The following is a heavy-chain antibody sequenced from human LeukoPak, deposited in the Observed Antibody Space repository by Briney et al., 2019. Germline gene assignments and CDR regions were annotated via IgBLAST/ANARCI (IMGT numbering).Heavy chain of an antibody. J-gene: IGHJ4*02. D-gene: IGHD1-26*01. Sequence: PGRSLRLSCAASGFTFDDYAMHWVRQAPGKGLEWVSGISWNSGSIGYADSVKGRFTISRDNAKNSLYLQMNSLRAEDTALYYCAKADSGSYFLVDYWGQGTLVTVSS. CDR1: GFTFDDYA. CDR3: AKADSGSYFLVDY. CDR2: ISWNSGSI. V-gene: IGHV3-9*01.